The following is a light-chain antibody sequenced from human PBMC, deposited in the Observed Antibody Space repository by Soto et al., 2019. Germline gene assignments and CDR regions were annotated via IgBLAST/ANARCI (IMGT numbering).Light chain of an antibody. CDR2: GNS. CDR3: QSYDSSLSGWV. J-gene: IGLJ3*02. CDR1: SSNIGAGYD. Sequence: QAVVTQPPSVSGAPGQRVTISCTGSSSNIGAGYDVHWYQQLPGTAPKLLIYGNSNRPSGVPDRFSGSKSGTSASLAITGLQAEDEADYYCQSYDSSLSGWVFGGGTK. V-gene: IGLV1-40*01.